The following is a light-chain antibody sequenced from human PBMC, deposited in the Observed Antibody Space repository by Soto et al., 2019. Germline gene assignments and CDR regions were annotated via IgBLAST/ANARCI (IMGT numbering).Light chain of an antibody. V-gene: IGLV6-57*04. Sequence: NFMLTQPHSVSESPGKTVTISCTRTSGSIASNYVQWCQQRPGSAPTTVIFEDNQRPSGVPDRFSASIDSSSNSASLTISGLKTEDEADYYCQSYDSSNPYVVFGGGTKLTV. J-gene: IGLJ2*01. CDR3: QSYDSSNPYVV. CDR1: SGSIASNY. CDR2: EDN.